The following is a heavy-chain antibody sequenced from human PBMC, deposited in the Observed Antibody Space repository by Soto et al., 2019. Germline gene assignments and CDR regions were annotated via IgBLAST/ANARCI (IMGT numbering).Heavy chain of an antibody. CDR3: ARWNTITIFGVVTQAGMDV. Sequence: GGSLRLSCAASGFTFSSYWMHWVRQAPGKGLVWVSRINSDGSSTSYADSVKGRFTISRDNAKNTLYLQMNSLRAEDTAVYYCARWNTITIFGVVTQAGMDVWGQGPTVTVSS. J-gene: IGHJ6*02. CDR2: INSDGSST. D-gene: IGHD3-3*01. V-gene: IGHV3-74*01. CDR1: GFTFSSYW.